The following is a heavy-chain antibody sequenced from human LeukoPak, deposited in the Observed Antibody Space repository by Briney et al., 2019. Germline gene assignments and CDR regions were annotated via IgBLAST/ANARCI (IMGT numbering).Heavy chain of an antibody. J-gene: IGHJ4*02. CDR2: ISNSGSAM. V-gene: IGHV3-48*03. CDR3: ARIARHLAAANDY. D-gene: IGHD6-13*01. CDR1: GFTFNIYE. Sequence: RGSLRLSCAASGFTFNIYEMNWVRQAPGKGLEWISYISNSGSAMSYADSVKGRFTISRDNTKNSLYLQMNSLRTEDTAVYYCARIARHLAAANDYWGQGTVVTVSS.